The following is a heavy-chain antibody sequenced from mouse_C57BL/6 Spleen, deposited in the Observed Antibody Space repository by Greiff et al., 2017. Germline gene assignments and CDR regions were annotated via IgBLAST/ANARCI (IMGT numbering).Heavy chain of an antibody. CDR3: AREGLSY. CDR2: ISYDGSN. J-gene: IGHJ2*01. CDR1: GYSITSGYY. Sequence: DVQLQESGPGLVKPSQSLSLTCSVTGYSITSGYYWNWIRQFPGNKLEWMGYISYDGSNNYNPSLKNRISITRDTSKNQFFLKLNSVTTEDTATYYCAREGLSYWCQGTTLTVSS. V-gene: IGHV3-6*01.